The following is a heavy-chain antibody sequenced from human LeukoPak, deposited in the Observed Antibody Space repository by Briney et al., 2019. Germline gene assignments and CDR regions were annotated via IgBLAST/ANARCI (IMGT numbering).Heavy chain of an antibody. CDR1: GFTFSSYS. D-gene: IGHD6-13*01. CDR3: ARGGGDSSSWYFDY. V-gene: IGHV3-21*04. J-gene: IGHJ4*02. Sequence: GGSLRLSCAASGFTFSSYSMNWVRQAPGKGLEWVSSISSSSSYIYYADSVKGRFTISRDNAKNSLYLQMNSLRAEDTALYYCARGGGDSSSWYFDYWGQGTLVTVSS. CDR2: ISSSSSYI.